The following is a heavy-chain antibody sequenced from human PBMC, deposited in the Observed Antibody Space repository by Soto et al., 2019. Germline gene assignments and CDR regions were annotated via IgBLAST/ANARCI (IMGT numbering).Heavy chain of an antibody. J-gene: IGHJ3*02. D-gene: IGHD3-3*01. CDR2: IKSKTDGGTT. Sequence: GGSLRLSCAASGFTFSNAWMNWVRQAPGKGLEWVGRIKSKTDGGTTDYAAPVKGRFTISRDDSKNTLYLQMNSLKTEDTAVYYCTAETYYDFWSGYYNNSEFAAFDIWGQGTMVTVSS. CDR1: GFTFSNAW. CDR3: TAETYYDFWSGYYNNSEFAAFDI. V-gene: IGHV3-15*07.